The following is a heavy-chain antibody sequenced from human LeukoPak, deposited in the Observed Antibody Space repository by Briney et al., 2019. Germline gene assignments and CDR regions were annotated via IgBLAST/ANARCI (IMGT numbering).Heavy chain of an antibody. J-gene: IGHJ4*02. CDR2: INPSGGST. CDR1: GYTFTSYG. V-gene: IGHV1-46*01. CDR3: ARSRSGYDPFDY. D-gene: IGHD5-12*01. Sequence: ASVKVSCKASGYTFTSYGISWVRQAPGQGLEWMGIINPSGGSTTYAQKFQGRVTMTRDTSTRTVYMELSSLRSEDTAVYYCARSRSGYDPFDYWGQGTLVTVSS.